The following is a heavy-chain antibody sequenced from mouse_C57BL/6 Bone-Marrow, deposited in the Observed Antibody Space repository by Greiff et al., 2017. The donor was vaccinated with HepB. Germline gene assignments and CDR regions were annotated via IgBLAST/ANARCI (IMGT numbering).Heavy chain of an antibody. D-gene: IGHD2-1*01. CDR2: ISSGSSTI. CDR3: ARHGNYFDY. CDR1: GFTFSDYG. V-gene: IGHV5-17*01. Sequence: EVQLVESGGGLVKPGGSLKLSCAASGFTFSDYGMHWVRQAPEKGLEWVAYISSGSSTIYYADTAKGRFTISRDNAKNTLFLQMTSLRSEDTAMYYCARHGNYFDYWGQGTTLTVSS. J-gene: IGHJ2*01.